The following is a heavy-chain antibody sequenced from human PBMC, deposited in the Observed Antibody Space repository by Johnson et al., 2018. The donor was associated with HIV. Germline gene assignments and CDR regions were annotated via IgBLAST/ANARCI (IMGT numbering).Heavy chain of an antibody. J-gene: IGHJ3*02. D-gene: IGHD1-1*01. V-gene: IGHV3-30*12. CDR2: ISYDGSNT. CDR1: GFTFSSYG. Sequence: LRLSCAVSGFTFSSYGMHWVRQAPGKGLEWVAVISYDGSNTYYADSVKGRFTISRDNSKNTLYLQMNSLRAEDTAVYYCAKVQGLTTRTTRGAFDIWGQGTMVTVSS. CDR3: AKVQGLTTRTTRGAFDI.